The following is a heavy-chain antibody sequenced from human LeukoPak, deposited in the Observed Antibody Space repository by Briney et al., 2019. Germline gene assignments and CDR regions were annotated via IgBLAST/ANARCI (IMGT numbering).Heavy chain of an antibody. Sequence: GKSLTLSFVASGFTFNTYGMHWIRQAPGKGLEWVAVIWYDGSQKHYADSVNGRFTISRDDSKNTLFLQMSGLRDDDTAMYYCAGAYSAGWFSYWGQGTPVIVSS. CDR2: IWYDGSQK. CDR1: GFTFNTYG. D-gene: IGHD6-19*01. J-gene: IGHJ4*02. V-gene: IGHV3-33*01. CDR3: AGAYSAGWFSY.